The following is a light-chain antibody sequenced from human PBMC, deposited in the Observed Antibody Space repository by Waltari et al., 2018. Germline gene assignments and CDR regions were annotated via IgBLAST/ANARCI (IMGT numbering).Light chain of an antibody. J-gene: IGLJ2*01. CDR3: SSYTSSSTLV. CDR1: SSDVGGYKY. Sequence: QSALTQPASVSGSPGQSITISCTGTSSDVGGYKYVSWYQHHPAKAPKLLIYEVNNRPSGVSSRFSGSKSGNMASLTISGLQPEDEADYYCSSYTSSSTLVFGGGTKLTVL. V-gene: IGLV2-14*01. CDR2: EVN.